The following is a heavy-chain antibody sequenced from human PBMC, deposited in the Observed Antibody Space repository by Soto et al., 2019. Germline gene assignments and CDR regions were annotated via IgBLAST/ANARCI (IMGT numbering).Heavy chain of an antibody. CDR2: IIPIFGTA. V-gene: IGHV1-69*01. J-gene: IGHJ5*02. D-gene: IGHD6-19*01. CDR3: ARDRIAVAGTVTDWFDP. CDR1: GGTFGSYA. Sequence: KVSCKASGGTFGSYAISWVRQAPGQGLEWMGGIIPIFGTANYAQKFQGRATITADESTSTAYMELSSLRSEDTAVYYCARDRIAVAGTVTDWFDPWGQGTLVTVSS.